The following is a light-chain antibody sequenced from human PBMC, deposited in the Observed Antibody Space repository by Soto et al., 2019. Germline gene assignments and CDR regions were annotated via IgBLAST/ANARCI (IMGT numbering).Light chain of an antibody. CDR2: DAS. V-gene: IGKV1-5*01. J-gene: IGKJ3*01. CDR3: QQYNRYST. CDR1: QSVGSW. Sequence: GDRVTITCRTSQSVGSWLAWYQQKPGKAPNLLIYDASSLQSGVPSRFSGSGSGTEFTLTIGSLQPDDLATYYCQQYNRYSTFGPGTKVDIK.